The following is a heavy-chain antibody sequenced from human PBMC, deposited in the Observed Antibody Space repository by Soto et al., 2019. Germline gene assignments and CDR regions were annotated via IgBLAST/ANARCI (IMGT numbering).Heavy chain of an antibody. CDR3: ARDAQHGSSSWWNYYLDY. CDR2: IYHSGSI. D-gene: IGHD6-13*01. Sequence: QVQLQESGPGLVKPSGTLSLTCTVSGGSISSSTWWTWVRQPPGKGLEWIGEIYHSGSINYNPSLKSRVIISVDKSKNQFSLTLSSVTAADTAVYYCARDAQHGSSSWWNYYLDYWGQGTLVTVSS. CDR1: GGSISSSTW. V-gene: IGHV4-4*02. J-gene: IGHJ4*02.